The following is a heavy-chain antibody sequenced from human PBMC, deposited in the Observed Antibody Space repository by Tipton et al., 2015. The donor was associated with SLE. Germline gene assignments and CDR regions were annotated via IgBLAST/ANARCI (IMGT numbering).Heavy chain of an antibody. CDR3: ARLGGGISWDYFDY. Sequence: SLRLSCAASGFTFSSYWMSWVRQAPGKGLEWVANIKQDGSEKYYVDSVKGRFTISRDNAKNSLYLQMNSLRAEDTAVYYCARLGGGISWDYFDYWGQGTLVTVSS. CDR1: GFTFSSYW. J-gene: IGHJ4*02. V-gene: IGHV3-7*01. CDR2: IKQDGSEK. D-gene: IGHD6-13*01.